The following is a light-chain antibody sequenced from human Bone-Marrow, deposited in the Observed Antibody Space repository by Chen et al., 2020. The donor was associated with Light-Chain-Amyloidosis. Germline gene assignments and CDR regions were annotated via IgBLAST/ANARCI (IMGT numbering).Light chain of an antibody. CDR3: QSADSSGTYEVI. CDR1: DLPTKY. CDR2: RDT. V-gene: IGLV3-25*03. Sequence: SYELPQPPSVSVPPGQTARITCSGDDLPTKYAYWYQQKPGQAPVLVIQRDTERPSGISERFSGSSSGTTATLTISGVQAEDEADYHCQSADSSGTYEVIFGGGTKLTVL. J-gene: IGLJ2*01.